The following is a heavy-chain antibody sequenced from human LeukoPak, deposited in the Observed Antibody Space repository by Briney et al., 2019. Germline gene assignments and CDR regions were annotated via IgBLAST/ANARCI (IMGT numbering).Heavy chain of an antibody. J-gene: IGHJ4*02. CDR1: GFTFRSYA. CDR2: ISGSGDNI. Sequence: PGGSLRLSCAASGFTFRSYAMTWVRQAPGKGLEWVSGISGSGDNIYYADSVKGRFTISRDNSKSTLFLQMNSLRAEDTAIYYCTRDWYGGSRGFDYWGQGTLVTVSS. V-gene: IGHV3-23*01. D-gene: IGHD1-26*01. CDR3: TRDWYGGSRGFDY.